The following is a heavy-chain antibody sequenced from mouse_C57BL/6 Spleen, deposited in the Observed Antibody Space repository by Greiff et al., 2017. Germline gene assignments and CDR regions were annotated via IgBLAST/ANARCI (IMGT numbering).Heavy chain of an antibody. CDR2: INPNNGGT. CDR1: GYTFTDYN. Sequence: EVQLQESGPELVKPGASVKMSCKASGYTFTDYNMHWVKQSHGKSLEWIGYINPNNGGTSYNQKFKGKATLTVNKSSSTAYMELRSLTSEDSAVYYCARGGDYYGSSYFDYWGQGTTLTVSS. D-gene: IGHD1-1*01. V-gene: IGHV1-22*01. J-gene: IGHJ2*01. CDR3: ARGGDYYGSSYFDY.